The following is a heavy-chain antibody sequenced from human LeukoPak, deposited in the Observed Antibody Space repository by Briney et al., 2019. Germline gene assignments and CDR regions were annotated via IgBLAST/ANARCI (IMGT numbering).Heavy chain of an antibody. D-gene: IGHD2-15*01. CDR1: GFTFSNYD. V-gene: IGHV3-23*01. CDR2: VIGSGSST. CDR3: AKDLRCTDGSCKYVES. Sequence: GGSLRLSCAASGFTFSNYDMSWARRAPGKGLEWVSTVIGSGSSTYYADSVKGRFTISRDNSKSTLYLHMDSLRAEDTALYYCAKDLRCTDGSCKYVESCGQGILITVSS. J-gene: IGHJ4*02.